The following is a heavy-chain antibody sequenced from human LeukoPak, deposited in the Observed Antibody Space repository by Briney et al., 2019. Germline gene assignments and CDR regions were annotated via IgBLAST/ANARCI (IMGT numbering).Heavy chain of an antibody. V-gene: IGHV3-11*01. D-gene: IGHD4-17*01. J-gene: IGHJ4*02. CDR2: ISSSGTTI. CDR3: ARDRATVTTKY. CDR1: EFTFSDYY. Sequence: GGSLRLSCAASEFTFSDYYMSWIRQAPGKGLEWVSYISSSGTTIYYADSVKGRFTISRDNAKNSLFLQMNSLRAEDTGVYYCARDRATVTTKYWGQGTLVTVSS.